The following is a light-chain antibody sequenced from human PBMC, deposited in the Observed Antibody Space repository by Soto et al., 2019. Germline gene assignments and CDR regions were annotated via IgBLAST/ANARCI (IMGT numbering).Light chain of an antibody. CDR2: GAS. J-gene: IGKJ4*01. CDR3: QQYDISTLT. V-gene: IGKV3-20*01. Sequence: EIVLTQSPGTLSLSPGERATLSCRASQSVSSSYLAWYQQKPGQAPRLLISGASIRATGIPDSVRGSGSGTHITSNISRLEPEDFAVDYYQQYDISTLTFGGGTKVEIK. CDR1: QSVSSSY.